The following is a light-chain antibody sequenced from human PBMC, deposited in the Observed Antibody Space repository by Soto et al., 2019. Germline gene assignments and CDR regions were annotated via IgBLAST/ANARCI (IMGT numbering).Light chain of an antibody. Sequence: QSVLTQPPSASASLGASVKLTCTLTSGLSSYAIAWHQQQPEKGPRFLMKVNSDGSHNKGDGIPDRFSGSSSGAERYLIISSLQSEDEAEYFCQTWGTGKGVFGGGTKLTAL. CDR1: SGLSSYA. V-gene: IGLV4-69*01. CDR2: VNSDGSH. CDR3: QTWGTGKGV. J-gene: IGLJ2*01.